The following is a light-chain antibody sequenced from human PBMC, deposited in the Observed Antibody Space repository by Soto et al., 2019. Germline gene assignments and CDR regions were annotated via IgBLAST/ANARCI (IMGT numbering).Light chain of an antibody. CDR3: ETWDSNNV. CDR2: ANT. V-gene: IGLV1-40*01. J-gene: IGLJ6*01. Sequence: QSVLTQPPSVSGAPGQRVTISCTGSSSNIGANYDVHWYQQRPGSAPKLLIFANTNRPSGVPDRFSGSKSGTSASLAITGLQAEDEGDYYCETWDSNNVFGSGTQLTVL. CDR1: SSNIGANYD.